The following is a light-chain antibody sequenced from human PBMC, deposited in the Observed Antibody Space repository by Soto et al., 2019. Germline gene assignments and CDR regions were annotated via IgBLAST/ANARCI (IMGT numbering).Light chain of an antibody. CDR1: QVIATH. Sequence: QLTQSPSSLSASVGDRVTITCRASQVIATHVAWYQQKPGQAPNLLIYAASTLQSGVPSRFSGGGSGTDFTLTISSLQPEDFATYYCQQLSSYPFTFGGGTKVEIK. J-gene: IGKJ4*01. CDR3: QQLSSYPFT. V-gene: IGKV1-9*01. CDR2: AAS.